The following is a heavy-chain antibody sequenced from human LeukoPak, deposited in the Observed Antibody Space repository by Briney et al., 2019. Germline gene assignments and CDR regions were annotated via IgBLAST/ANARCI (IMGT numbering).Heavy chain of an antibody. CDR1: GYTFTTFG. J-gene: IGHJ4*02. D-gene: IGHD5-18*01. V-gene: IGHV1-18*01. CDR3: ARDKGRAYSYGYVDY. CDR2: ISPYNGNT. Sequence: ASVKVSCKTSGYTFTTFGIIWVRQAPGQGLEWMGWISPYNGNTNYAQKLQGRVTMTTDTSTNTAYMELRSLRSDDTAVYYCARDKGRAYSYGYVDYWGQGTLVTVS.